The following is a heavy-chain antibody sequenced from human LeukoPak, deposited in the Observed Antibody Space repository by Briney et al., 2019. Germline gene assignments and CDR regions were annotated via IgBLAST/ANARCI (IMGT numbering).Heavy chain of an antibody. V-gene: IGHV4-61*02. Sequence: PSQTLSLTCTVSGGSISSGSYYWSWIRQPAGKGLEWIGRIYTSGSTNYNPSLKSRVPISIDTSNNQYSLKLNSVTPADTAVYYCARDMDTGPDLFDYWGQGTLVTVSS. CDR1: GGSISSGSYY. CDR2: IYTSGST. J-gene: IGHJ4*02. D-gene: IGHD5-18*01. CDR3: ARDMDTGPDLFDY.